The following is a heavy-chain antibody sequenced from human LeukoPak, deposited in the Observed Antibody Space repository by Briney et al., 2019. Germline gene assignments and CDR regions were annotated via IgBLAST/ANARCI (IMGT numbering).Heavy chain of an antibody. Sequence: GESLKISCKGSGYSFTSYWIGWVRQMPGKGLEWMGIIYPGDSDTRYSPSFQGQVSISADKSINTAYLQWSSLKASDTAMYYCASPYPREYCSTSSCYFNYWGQGTLVTVSS. CDR2: IYPGDSDT. J-gene: IGHJ4*02. CDR3: ASPYPREYCSTSSCYFNY. V-gene: IGHV5-51*01. CDR1: GYSFTSYW. D-gene: IGHD2-2*01.